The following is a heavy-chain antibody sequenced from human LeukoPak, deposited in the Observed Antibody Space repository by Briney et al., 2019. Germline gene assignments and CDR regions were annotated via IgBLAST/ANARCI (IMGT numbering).Heavy chain of an antibody. V-gene: IGHV3-9*01. J-gene: IGHJ4*02. D-gene: IGHD2-2*01. CDR2: ISWNSGSI. CDR3: AREGTCSSTSCPLGY. Sequence: GGSLRLSCAASGFTFDDYAMHWVRQAPGKGLEWVSGISWNSGSIGYADSVKGRFTISRDNSKNTLYLQMNSLRAEDTAVYYCAREGTCSSTSCPLGYWGQGTLVTVSS. CDR1: GFTFDDYA.